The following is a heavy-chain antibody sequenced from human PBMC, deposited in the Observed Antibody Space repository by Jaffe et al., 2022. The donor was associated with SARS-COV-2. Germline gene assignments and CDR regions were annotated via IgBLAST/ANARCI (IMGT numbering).Heavy chain of an antibody. D-gene: IGHD1-7*01. CDR1: GFTFSNYA. V-gene: IGHV3-23*01. CDR2: ISGRGDHT. J-gene: IGHJ3*02. Sequence: EVQLLESGGGLVQPGGSLRLSCAASGFTFSNYAMSWVRQAPGKGLKWVSTISGRGDHTYYADSVKGRFTISRDNSKNTLYLQMTSLRAEDTAVYYCAKDPPGWNYDLRAFDIWGQGTMVTVSS. CDR3: AKDPPGWNYDLRAFDI.